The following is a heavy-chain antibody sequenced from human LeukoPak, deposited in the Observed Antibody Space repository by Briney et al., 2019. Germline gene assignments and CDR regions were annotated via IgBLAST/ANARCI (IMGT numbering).Heavy chain of an antibody. Sequence: SETLSLTCNVSGYSISSGYYWSWIRQPPGKGLEWIGGVYHSGYTFYNSSLKSRVTISVDTSKNQSSLKLQSVTAADTAVYYCATERTVRYFDPWGQGTLVTVSS. J-gene: IGHJ5*02. D-gene: IGHD1-14*01. CDR2: VYHSGYT. CDR3: ATERTVRYFDP. CDR1: GYSISSGYY. V-gene: IGHV4-38-2*02.